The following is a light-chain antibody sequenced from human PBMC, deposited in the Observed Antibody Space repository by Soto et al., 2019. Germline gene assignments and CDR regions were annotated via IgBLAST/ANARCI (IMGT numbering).Light chain of an antibody. CDR1: SSDVGGYNY. CDR2: EVS. V-gene: IGLV2-14*01. CDR3: SSYTSSSTPYV. J-gene: IGLJ1*01. Sequence: QSVLTQPASVSGSPGQSITISCTGTSSDVGGYNYVSWYQQHPGKAPKLMIYEVSNRPSGVSNRFSGSKSGNTASLTISGLQADDEADYYCSSYTSSSTPYVFGTGTKGTGL.